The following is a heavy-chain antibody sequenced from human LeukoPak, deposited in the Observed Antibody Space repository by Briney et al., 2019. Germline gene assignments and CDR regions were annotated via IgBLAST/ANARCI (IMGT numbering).Heavy chain of an antibody. J-gene: IGHJ2*01. CDR1: GGSISSYY. Sequence: SETLSLTCTVSGGSISSYYWSWIRRPAGKGLEWIGRIYTSGSTNYNPSLKSRVTMSVDTSKNQFSLKLSSVTAADTAVYYCARDSRYCSSTSCDWWYFDLWGRGTLVTVSS. D-gene: IGHD2-2*01. V-gene: IGHV4-4*07. CDR2: IYTSGST. CDR3: ARDSRYCSSTSCDWWYFDL.